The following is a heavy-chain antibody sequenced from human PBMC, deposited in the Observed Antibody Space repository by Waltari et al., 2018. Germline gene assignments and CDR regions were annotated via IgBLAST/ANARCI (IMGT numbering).Heavy chain of an antibody. V-gene: IGHV4-31*02. CDR3: AGRGAKMFSI. D-gene: IGHD3-3*02. Sequence: QVQLQESGPGLVQPSQTLSLTCSVSGFSLSSGSYYWGWIRQHPGKGLEWIGYISDSGDTDYSPSLRSRLTLSVDTSKNQFSLKLNSVTAADTGVYFCAGRGAKMFSIWGRGTLVTVSS. CDR1: GFSLSSGSYY. CDR2: ISDSGDT. J-gene: IGHJ4*02.